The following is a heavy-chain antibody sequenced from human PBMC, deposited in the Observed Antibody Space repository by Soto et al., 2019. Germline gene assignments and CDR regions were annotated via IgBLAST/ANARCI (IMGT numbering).Heavy chain of an antibody. J-gene: IGHJ5*02. CDR2: INPNSGGT. CDR3: ATEGEMAALT. D-gene: IGHD6-19*01. Sequence: QVQLVQSGAEVKKPGASVKVSCKASGYTFTDYYMHWVRQAPGQGLEWMGWINPNSGGTNYAQNCQGRVTMTRDTSISTLYMELRRLASDDTAVYYCATEGEMAALTWGQGTLVTVSS. CDR1: GYTFTDYY. V-gene: IGHV1-2*02.